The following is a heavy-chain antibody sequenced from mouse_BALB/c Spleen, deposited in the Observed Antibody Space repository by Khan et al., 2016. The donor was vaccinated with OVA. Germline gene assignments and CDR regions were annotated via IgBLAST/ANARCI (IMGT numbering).Heavy chain of an antibody. J-gene: IGHJ3*01. CDR2: VSSGGSYT. V-gene: IGHV5-6*01. CDR3: ARLAYYYDSEGFAY. Sequence: EVQRVESGGDLVKPGGSLKLSCAASGLTFSTYGMSWVGQTPDKRLEWVATVSSGGSYTYYPDSVTGRFTLPRDDAKNTLYLQMSSLKPEDHAMVYCARLAYYYDSEGFAYWGQGTLVTVSA. D-gene: IGHD1-1*01. CDR1: GLTFSTYG.